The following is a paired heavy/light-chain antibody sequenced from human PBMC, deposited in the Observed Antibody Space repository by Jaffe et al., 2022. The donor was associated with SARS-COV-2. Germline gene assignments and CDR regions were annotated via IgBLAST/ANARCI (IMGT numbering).Heavy chain of an antibody. V-gene: IGHV7-4-1*02. CDR2: INTNTGKS. CDR3: ARSGSCSGDTCYFSHPFDY. Sequence: QVQLVQSGSELREPGASVRVSCEASGYTFNNYAMNWMRQAPGQGLEWMGWINTNTGKSTYAQGFTGRFVFSLDTSVNTAYLQISSLKAEDTAVFYCARSGSCSGDTCYFSHPFDYWGQGTLVTVSS. D-gene: IGHD2-15*01. CDR1: GYTFNNYA. J-gene: IGHJ4*02.
Light chain of an antibody. CDR3: HQYYSTPHT. V-gene: IGKV4-1*01. CDR2: WAS. Sequence: DIVMTQSPDSLTVSLGERATINCKSSQSVLYSTNNKNYVAWYQQKPGQPPKLLVYWASTRESGVPDRFSGSGSGTDFTLTVSSLQAEDVAVYYCHQYYSTPHTFGQGTKLEIK. CDR1: QSVLYSTNNKNY. J-gene: IGKJ2*01.